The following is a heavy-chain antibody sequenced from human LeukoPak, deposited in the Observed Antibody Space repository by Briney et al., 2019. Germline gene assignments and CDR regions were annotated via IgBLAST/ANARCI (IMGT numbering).Heavy chain of an antibody. V-gene: IGHV1-46*01. J-gene: IGHJ4*02. CDR3: ARLSYYYDSSGYYGGSDY. Sequence: SSVKVSCKASGYPFTRYYMHWVRQAPGQGLEWMGIINPSGGSTSYAQKFQGRVTMTRDTSTSTVYMELGSLISEDTASDYCARLSYYYDSSGYYGGSDYWGQGTLVTVSS. D-gene: IGHD3-22*01. CDR2: INPSGGST. CDR1: GYPFTRYY.